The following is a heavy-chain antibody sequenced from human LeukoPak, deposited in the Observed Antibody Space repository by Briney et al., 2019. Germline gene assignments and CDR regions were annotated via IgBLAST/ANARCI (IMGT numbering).Heavy chain of an antibody. CDR2: IYSGGST. J-gene: IGHJ4*02. Sequence: GGSLRLSCAASGFSVTNAYMSWVRQAPGKGLEWVSVIYSGGSTYYADSVKGRFTISRDNSKNTLYLQMNSLRAEDTAVYYCARERGQWLGYFDYWGQGTLVTVSS. CDR1: GFSVTNAY. CDR3: ARERGQWLGYFDY. V-gene: IGHV3-66*01. D-gene: IGHD6-19*01.